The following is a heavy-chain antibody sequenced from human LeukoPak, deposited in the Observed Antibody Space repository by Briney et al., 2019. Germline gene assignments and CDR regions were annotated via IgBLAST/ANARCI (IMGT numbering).Heavy chain of an antibody. CDR2: INHSGST. V-gene: IGHV4-34*01. Sequence: SETLSLTCAVYGGSFSGYYWSWIRQPPGKGLEWIGEINHSGSTNYNPSLKSRVTISVDTSKNQFSLKLSSMTAADTAVYYCARSPMVRGVITPDYWGQGTLVTVSS. J-gene: IGHJ4*02. D-gene: IGHD3-10*01. CDR3: ARSPMVRGVITPDY. CDR1: GGSFSGYY.